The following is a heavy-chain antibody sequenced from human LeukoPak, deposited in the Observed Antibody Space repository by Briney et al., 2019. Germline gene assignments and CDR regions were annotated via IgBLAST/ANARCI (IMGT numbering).Heavy chain of an antibody. CDR3: AKIKERDSSYYYNAMDL. D-gene: IGHD2-15*01. J-gene: IGHJ6*02. CDR1: GFTFSSYA. CDR2: LSGSGGST. Sequence: GGSLRLSCAASGFTFSSYAMSWVRQAPGKGLEWVSTLSGSGGSTYYADSVKGRFTISRDNSKNTLYLQIYSLRAEDTAVYYCAKIKERDSSYYYNAMDLWGQGTTVTVSS. V-gene: IGHV3-23*01.